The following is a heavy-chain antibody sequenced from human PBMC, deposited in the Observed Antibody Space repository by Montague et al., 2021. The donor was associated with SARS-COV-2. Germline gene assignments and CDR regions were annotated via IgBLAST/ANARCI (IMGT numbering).Heavy chain of an antibody. CDR1: GASIDSDY. CDR2: ISYSGNT. V-gene: IGHV4-59*12. J-gene: IGHJ6*02. Sequence: SETLSLTCTVSGASIDSDYWNWIRQPQGKGMEWIGYISYSGNTNYNPYLKSRVTITEDTSKTQFSLRLSPVTAADTAVYYCAWAVFSGHYAYRFYSNCLDVWGQGTTVTVSS. CDR3: AWAVFSGHYAYRFYSNCLDV. D-gene: IGHD3-16*01.